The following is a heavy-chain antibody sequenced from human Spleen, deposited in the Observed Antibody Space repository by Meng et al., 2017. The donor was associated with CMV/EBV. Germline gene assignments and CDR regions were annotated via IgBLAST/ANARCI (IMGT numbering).Heavy chain of an antibody. CDR1: GFSFGGFT. V-gene: IGHV3-21*01. D-gene: IGHD6-25*01. J-gene: IGHJ5*02. CDR2: ISLSSTYI. CDR3: ARDSGWSSRGNWFDP. Sequence: GESLKISCVASGFSFGGFTMNWVRQAPGKGLEWISSISLSSTYIEYADSLKGRFTISRDNAKSSLYLQMDSLRAEDTAVYYCARDSGWSSRGNWFDPWGQGTLVTVSS.